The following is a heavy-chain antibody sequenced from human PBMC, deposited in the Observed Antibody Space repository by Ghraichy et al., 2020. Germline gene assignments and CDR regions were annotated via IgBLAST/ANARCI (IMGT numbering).Heavy chain of an antibody. Sequence: TLSLTCAVYGGSFSGYYWSWIRQPPGKGLEWIGEINHSGSTNYNPSLKSRVTISVDTSKNQFSLKLSSVTAADTAVYYCARGLPGLPRYWGQGTLVTVSS. CDR2: INHSGST. J-gene: IGHJ4*02. CDR1: GGSFSGYY. V-gene: IGHV4-34*01. CDR3: ARGLPGLPRY.